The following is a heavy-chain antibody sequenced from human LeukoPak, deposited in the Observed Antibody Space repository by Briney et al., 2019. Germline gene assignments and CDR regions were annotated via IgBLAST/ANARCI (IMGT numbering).Heavy chain of an antibody. CDR1: GGSISSSNW. J-gene: IGHJ3*02. CDR3: WRVVGGVRGSYARDAFDI. CDR2: ISQIGST. Sequence: SETLSLTCAVSGGSISSSNWWSWVRQRPGKGLDWIGEISQIGSTTYNPCLKSRVTMSLDKSKNQFSLKLTTVTAADTAVYYCWRVVGGVRGSYARDAFDIWGQGTMVIVSS. V-gene: IGHV4-4*02. D-gene: IGHD3-10*01.